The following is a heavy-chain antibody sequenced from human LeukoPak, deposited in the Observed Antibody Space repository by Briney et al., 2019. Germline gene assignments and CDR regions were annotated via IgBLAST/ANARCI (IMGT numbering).Heavy chain of an antibody. CDR3: TLGSCSGGSCYPYYFDY. Sequence: PGGSLRLSCAASGFTVSSNYMSWVRQAPGKGLEWVSVIYSGGTTYYADSVKGRFTISRDNSKNTLYLQMNSLRAEDTAVYYCTLGSCSGGSCYPYYFDYWGQGTLVTVPS. V-gene: IGHV3-53*01. CDR1: GFTVSSNY. D-gene: IGHD2-15*01. CDR2: IYSGGTT. J-gene: IGHJ4*02.